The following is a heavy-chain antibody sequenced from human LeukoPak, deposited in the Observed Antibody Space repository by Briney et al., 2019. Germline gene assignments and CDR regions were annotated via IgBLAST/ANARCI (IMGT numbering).Heavy chain of an antibody. V-gene: IGHV4-39*01. CDR3: ARHSPNGRQLYPNWFDP. D-gene: IGHD2-8*01. J-gene: IGHJ5*02. Sequence: PSETLSLTCTVSGGSISSSSYYWGWIRQPPGKGLEWIGSIYYSGSTYYNPSLKSRVTISVDTSKNQFSLKLSSVTAADTAVYYCARHSPNGRQLYPNWFDPWGQGTLVTVSS. CDR2: IYYSGST. CDR1: GGSISSSSYY.